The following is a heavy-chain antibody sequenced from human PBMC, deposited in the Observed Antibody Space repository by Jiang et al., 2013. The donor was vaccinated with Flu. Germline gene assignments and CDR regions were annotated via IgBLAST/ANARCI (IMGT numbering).Heavy chain of an antibody. V-gene: IGHV6-1*01. CDR1: GDSLSSSGVA. Sequence: SQTLSLTCAISGDSLSSSGVAWNWIRQSPSRGLEWPGRTYYRSKWSNDYAVSVKSRITINPDTSKNQFSLQLNSVTPEDTAVYYCARGRVSAFDIWGQGTMVTVSS. CDR3: ARGRVSAFDI. CDR2: TYYRSKWSN. J-gene: IGHJ3*02. D-gene: IGHD5/OR15-5a*01.